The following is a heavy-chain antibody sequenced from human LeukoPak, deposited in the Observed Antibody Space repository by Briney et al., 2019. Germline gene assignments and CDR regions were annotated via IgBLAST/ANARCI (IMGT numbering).Heavy chain of an antibody. V-gene: IGHV1-46*01. D-gene: IGHD1-26*01. CDR1: RYTFTSYY. CDR2: INPTGGST. CDR3: ARDNSVGDNAWWFDP. Sequence: ASVKVSCKASRYTFTSYYMDWVRQAPGRGLEWMGLINPTGGSTGYAQKFQGRVTMTRDMSTSTDYMELSSLRSEDTAIYYCARDNSVGDNAWWFDPWGQGTLVTVSS. J-gene: IGHJ5*02.